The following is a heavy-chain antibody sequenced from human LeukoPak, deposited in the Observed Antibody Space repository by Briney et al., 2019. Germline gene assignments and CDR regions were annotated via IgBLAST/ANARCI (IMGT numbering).Heavy chain of an antibody. J-gene: IGHJ4*02. V-gene: IGHV3-23*01. Sequence: GGSLRLPCAASGFTFSNYAMSWVRQAPGKGLEWVSAISDSGGATNCADSVKGQFTISRDNSKNTLYLQMSSLRAEGTAVYYCAKRSCGGGSCNFDYWGQGTLVTVSS. D-gene: IGHD2-15*01. CDR3: AKRSCGGGSCNFDY. CDR1: GFTFSNYA. CDR2: ISDSGGAT.